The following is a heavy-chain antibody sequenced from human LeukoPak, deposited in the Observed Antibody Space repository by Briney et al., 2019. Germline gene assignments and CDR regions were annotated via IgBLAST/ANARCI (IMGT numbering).Heavy chain of an antibody. J-gene: IGHJ4*02. CDR2: ISSGRGRSTI. V-gene: IGHV3-11*01. CDR3: ARDLKVEDNSGYYAFDY. Sequence: GGSLRLSCAASGFTFSDYYMSWIRQAPGKGLEWLSYISSGRGRSTIYYADSVKGRFSISRDNAKNILYLQINSLRAEDTAAYYCARDLKVEDNSGYYAFDYWGQGTLVTVSS. D-gene: IGHD3-22*01. CDR1: GFTFSDYY.